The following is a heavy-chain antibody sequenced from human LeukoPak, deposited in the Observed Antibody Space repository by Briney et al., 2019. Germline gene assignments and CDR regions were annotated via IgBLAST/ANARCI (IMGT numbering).Heavy chain of an antibody. V-gene: IGHV4-59*02. CDR1: GGSVSSYY. J-gene: IGHJ4*02. CDR3: ARSPGRGAYFDY. CDR2: IFYSGST. D-gene: IGHD1-26*01. Sequence: SETLSLTCTVSGGSVSSYYWTWIHQSPGKGLEWIGYIFYSGSTKYNPSLKSRVTISVDTSKNQFSLKLSSVTAADTAVYYCARSPGRGAYFDYWGQGTLVTVSS.